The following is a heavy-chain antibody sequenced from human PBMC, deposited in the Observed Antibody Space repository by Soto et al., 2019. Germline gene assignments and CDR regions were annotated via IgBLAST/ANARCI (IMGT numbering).Heavy chain of an antibody. CDR1: GFTLSSYA. V-gene: IGHV3-23*01. D-gene: IGHD3-22*01. J-gene: IGHJ4*02. CDR2: IRASGGST. Sequence: GXSLSLSCAASGFTLSSYALSWFRQAPVNGLEWGSAIRASGGSTHYADYVKGRFTIPRDNSKTRLYLQMNILRAEDMAVFYCAKVRERITLIVVVTPPSYWGQGTLVTVSS. CDR3: AKVRERITLIVVVTPPSY.